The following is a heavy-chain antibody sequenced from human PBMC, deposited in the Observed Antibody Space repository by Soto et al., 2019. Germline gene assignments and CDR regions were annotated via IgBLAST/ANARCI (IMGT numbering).Heavy chain of an antibody. CDR3: AKRELRYYFDY. CDR2: IYYSGST. CDR1: GGSISSSSYY. V-gene: IGHV4-39*01. J-gene: IGHJ4*02. Sequence: SETLSLTCTVSGGSISSSSYYWGWIRQPPGKGLEWIGSIYYSGSTYYNPSLKSRVTISVDTSKNQFSLKLSSVTAADTAVYYCAKRELRYYFDYWGQGTLVTVSS. D-gene: IGHD2-21*01.